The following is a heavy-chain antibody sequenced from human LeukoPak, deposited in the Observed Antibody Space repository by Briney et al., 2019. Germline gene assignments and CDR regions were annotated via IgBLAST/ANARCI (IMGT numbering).Heavy chain of an antibody. Sequence: AGESLKISCKGSGYTFSTYWIGWVRQLPGKGLEWVGIIYPGDSDTRDSPSFQGQVTISVDKSINTAYLQRNNLEASDTAMYYCARVGYGGSYLGAFDIWGQGTKLIVSS. V-gene: IGHV5-51*01. CDR1: GYTFSTYW. D-gene: IGHD1-26*01. CDR3: ARVGYGGSYLGAFDI. J-gene: IGHJ3*02. CDR2: IYPGDSDT.